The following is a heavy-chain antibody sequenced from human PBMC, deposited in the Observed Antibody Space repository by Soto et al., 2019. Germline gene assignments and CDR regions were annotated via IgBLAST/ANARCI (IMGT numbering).Heavy chain of an antibody. CDR3: ASSIDTYCSSTSCYNFDY. J-gene: IGHJ4*02. Sequence: QVQLQESGPGLVKPSETLSLTCTVSGGSISSYYWSWIRQPPGKGLEWIGYIYYSGSTNYNPSLKSRVTISVDTSKNPFSLKLSSVTAADTAVYYCASSIDTYCSSTSCYNFDYWGQGTLVTVSS. V-gene: IGHV4-59*01. CDR1: GGSISSYY. D-gene: IGHD2-2*02. CDR2: IYYSGST.